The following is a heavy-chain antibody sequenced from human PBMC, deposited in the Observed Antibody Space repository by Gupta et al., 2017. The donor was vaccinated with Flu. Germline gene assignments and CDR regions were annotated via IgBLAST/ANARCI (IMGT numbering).Heavy chain of an antibody. CDR3: ARDQRSVLDDSFGVVIGVDY. Sequence: EVQLVESGGGLVKPGGSLRLSCAASGFTFSSYSMNWVRQAPGKGLEWVSSISSSSSYIYYADSVKGRFTISRDNAKNSLYLQMNSLRAEDTAVYYCARDQRSVLDDSFGVVIGVDYWGQGTLVTVSS. D-gene: IGHD3-3*01. V-gene: IGHV3-21*01. CDR2: ISSSSSYI. J-gene: IGHJ4*02. CDR1: GFTFSSYS.